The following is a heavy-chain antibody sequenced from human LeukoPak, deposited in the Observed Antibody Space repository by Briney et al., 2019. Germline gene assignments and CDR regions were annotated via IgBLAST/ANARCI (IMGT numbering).Heavy chain of an antibody. V-gene: IGHV4-30-4*08. CDR2: IYYSGGT. D-gene: IGHD5-24*01. J-gene: IGHJ4*02. Sequence: PSETLSLTCTVSGGSISSGDYYWSWIRQPPGKGLVWIGYIYYSGGTSYNPSLKSRVSISVDTSKNQFSLKLTSVTAADTAVYYCARVNYYFDYWGQGTLVTVSS. CDR3: ARVNYYFDY. CDR1: GGSISSGDYY.